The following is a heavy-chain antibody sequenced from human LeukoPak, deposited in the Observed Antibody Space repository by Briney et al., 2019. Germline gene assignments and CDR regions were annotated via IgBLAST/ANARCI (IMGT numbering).Heavy chain of an antibody. CDR2: ISGNGDST. J-gene: IGHJ4*02. D-gene: IGHD6-13*01. V-gene: IGHV3-23*01. Sequence: GGSLRLSCAASGFTFRSYAMSWVRQAPGKGLEWVSGISGNGDSTYYADSVKGRFTISRDNSKNTLYLQMNSLRAEDTAVYYCAKDSSSWYFFDYWGQGTLVTVSS. CDR1: GFTFRSYA. CDR3: AKDSSSWYFFDY.